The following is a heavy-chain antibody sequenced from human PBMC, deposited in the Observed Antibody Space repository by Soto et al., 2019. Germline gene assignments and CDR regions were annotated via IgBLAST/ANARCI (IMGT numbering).Heavy chain of an antibody. Sequence: GGSLRLSFAASGFTFSSYDMHWVRQATGKGLEWVSAIGTAGDTYYPGSVKGRFTISRENAKNSLYLQMNSLRAGDTAVYYCARSTDMITFGGVIFNAFDIWGQGTMVTVSS. V-gene: IGHV3-13*01. D-gene: IGHD3-16*02. CDR2: IGTAGDT. CDR1: GFTFSSYD. J-gene: IGHJ3*02. CDR3: ARSTDMITFGGVIFNAFDI.